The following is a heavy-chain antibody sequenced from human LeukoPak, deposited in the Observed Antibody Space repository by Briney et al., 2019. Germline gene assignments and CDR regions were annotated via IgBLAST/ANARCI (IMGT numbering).Heavy chain of an antibody. CDR2: INHSGST. V-gene: IGHV4-34*01. D-gene: IGHD3-3*01. J-gene: IGHJ5*02. Sequence: TSSETLSLTCAVYGGSFSGYFWSWIRQPPGKGLEWIGEINHSGSTNYNPSLKSRVTISVDTSKNQFSLKLSSVTAADTAVYYCARGLGIFGVSWFDPWGQETLVTVSS. CDR1: GGSFSGYF. CDR3: ARGLGIFGVSWFDP.